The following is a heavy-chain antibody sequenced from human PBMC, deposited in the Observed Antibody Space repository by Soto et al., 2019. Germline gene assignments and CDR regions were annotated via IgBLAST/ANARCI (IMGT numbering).Heavy chain of an antibody. CDR2: ISTYPSGGST. V-gene: IGHV3-23*01. CDR3: AKEAGETNYFDY. D-gene: IGHD1-1*01. J-gene: IGHJ4*02. Sequence: EVQLLESGGGLVQPGGSLRLSCAASGFTFSSYAMSWVRQAPGKGLEWVSGISTYPSGGSTYYADSVKGRFTISRDNSKNTLYLQINSLRVEDTAVYYCAKEAGETNYFDYWGRGTLVAVSS. CDR1: GFTFSSYA.